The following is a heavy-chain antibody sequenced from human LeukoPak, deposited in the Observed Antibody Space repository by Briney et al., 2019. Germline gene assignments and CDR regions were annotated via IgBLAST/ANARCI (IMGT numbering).Heavy chain of an antibody. V-gene: IGHV4-39*07. CDR3: ARDRDYYGSGIWGPNWFDP. D-gene: IGHD3-10*01. CDR2: IYYSGST. J-gene: IGHJ5*02. CDR1: GGSISSSSYY. Sequence: SETLSLTCTVSGGSISSSSYYWGWIRQPPGKGLEWIGSIYYSGSTYYNPSLKSRVTISVDTSKNQFSLKLGSVTAADTAVYYCARDRDYYGSGIWGPNWFDPWGQGTLVTVSS.